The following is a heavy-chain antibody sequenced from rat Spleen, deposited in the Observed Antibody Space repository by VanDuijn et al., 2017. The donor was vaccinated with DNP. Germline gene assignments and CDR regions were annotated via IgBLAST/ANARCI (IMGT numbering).Heavy chain of an antibody. CDR2: INSAGST. CDR3: ARWRIGPHYFDY. D-gene: IGHD1-11*01. Sequence: EVQLQESGPGLVKPSQSLSLTCSVTGYSITSNYWGWIRKFPGNKLEWMGYINSAGSTNYNPSHKGRISITSDTSKNQFFLQLNSVSTEDTATYYCARWRIGPHYFDYWGQGVMATVSS. V-gene: IGHV3-3*01. J-gene: IGHJ2*01. CDR1: GYSITSNY.